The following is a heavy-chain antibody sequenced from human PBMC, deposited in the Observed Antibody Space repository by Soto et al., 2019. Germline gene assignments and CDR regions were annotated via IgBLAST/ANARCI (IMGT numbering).Heavy chain of an antibody. Sequence: ASVKVSCKASGYTFTSYGISWVRQAPGQGLEWMGWISAYDGNTNYAQKLQGRVTMTTDTSTSTAYMELRSLRSDDTAVYYCAREIQLWEDYYYGMDVWGQGTTVTVSS. CDR2: ISAYDGNT. V-gene: IGHV1-18*04. D-gene: IGHD5-18*01. J-gene: IGHJ6*02. CDR3: AREIQLWEDYYYGMDV. CDR1: GYTFTSYG.